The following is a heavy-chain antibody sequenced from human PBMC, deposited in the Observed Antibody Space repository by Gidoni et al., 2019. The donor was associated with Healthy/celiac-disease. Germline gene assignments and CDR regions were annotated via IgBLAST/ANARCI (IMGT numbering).Heavy chain of an antibody. J-gene: IGHJ4*02. Sequence: EVQLLESGGGLVQPGGSLRLSCAASGFTFSSYAMSWVRQAPGKGLEWVSAISGSGGSTYYADSVKGRFTISRDNSKNTLYLQMNSLRAEDTAVYYCAKVFVVVPAANTAGDYWGQGTLVTVSS. CDR2: ISGSGGST. D-gene: IGHD2-2*01. CDR1: GFTFSSYA. CDR3: AKVFVVVPAANTAGDY. V-gene: IGHV3-23*01.